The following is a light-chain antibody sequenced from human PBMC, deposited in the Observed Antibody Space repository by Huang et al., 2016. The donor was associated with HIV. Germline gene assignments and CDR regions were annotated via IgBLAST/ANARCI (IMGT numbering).Light chain of an antibody. CDR2: YAS. CDR3: HQTSSFPLT. CDR1: QSIGRS. V-gene: IGKV6D-21*02. Sequence: EIVLTQSPDFQSVTPNEKVTITCRASQSIGRSLQWYQQKAGQSPKVLIKYASQSISGVPSGFTGSGAGTDFTLTINGLEAEDAAVYYCHQTSSFPLTFGGGTKVEIK. J-gene: IGKJ4*01.